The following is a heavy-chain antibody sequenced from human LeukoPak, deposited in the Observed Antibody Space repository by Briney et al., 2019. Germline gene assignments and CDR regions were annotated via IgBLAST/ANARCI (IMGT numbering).Heavy chain of an antibody. CDR3: ARFYRVYCSGGSCYSGVFLFAS. V-gene: IGHV4-31*03. Sequence: SETLSLTCTVSGGSISSGGYYWSWIRQHPGKGLEWIGYIYYSGSTYYNPSLKSRVTISVDTSKNQFSLKLSSVTAADTAVYYCARFYRVYCSGGSCYSGVFLFASGGQGPRVPFSS. J-gene: IGHJ4*02. CDR2: IYYSGST. D-gene: IGHD2-15*01. CDR1: GGSISSGGYY.